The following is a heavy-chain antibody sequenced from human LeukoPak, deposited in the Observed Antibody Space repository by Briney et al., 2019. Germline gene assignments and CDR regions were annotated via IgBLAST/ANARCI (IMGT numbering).Heavy chain of an antibody. V-gene: IGHV1-8*03. CDR3: ARGLYQLLSYPFDY. CDR2: MNPNSGNT. CDR1: GYTFTSYD. Sequence: WASVKVSCKASGYTFTSYDINWVRQATGQGLEWMGWMNPNSGNTGYAQKFQGRVTITRNTSISTAYMELRSLRSDDTAVYYCARGLYQLLSYPFDYWGQGTLVTVSS. D-gene: IGHD2-2*01. J-gene: IGHJ4*02.